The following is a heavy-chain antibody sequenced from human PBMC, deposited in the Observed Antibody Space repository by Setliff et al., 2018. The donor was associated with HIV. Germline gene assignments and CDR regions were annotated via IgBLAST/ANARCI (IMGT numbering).Heavy chain of an antibody. J-gene: IGHJ3*02. D-gene: IGHD2-21*01. CDR3: ARDDYCCRDCYSAFDS. CDR2: INTNTGNA. CDR1: GYTFSSHA. V-gene: IGHV7-4-1*02. Sequence: GASVKVSCKASGYTFSSHAINWVRQAPGQGLEWMGWINTNTGNATYGQGFPGRFVLSLDTSVSTASLQISSLRAEATAVYYCARDDYCCRDCYSAFDSGGQGTMVTVAS.